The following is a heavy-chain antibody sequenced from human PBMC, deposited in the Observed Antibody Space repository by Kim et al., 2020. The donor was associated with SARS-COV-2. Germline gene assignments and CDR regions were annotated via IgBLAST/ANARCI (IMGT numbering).Heavy chain of an antibody. V-gene: IGHV1-69*04. Sequence: SVKVSCKASGYTFTSYTICWVRQAPGQGLEWLGRIVPFDDITNYAQKFQGRVTITTDKSTSTAYMELSSLRSEDTAVYFCARDPGGIAAGTLDNWGQGPLLIVSS. CDR3: ARDPGGIAAGTLDN. CDR2: IVPFDDIT. D-gene: IGHD6-13*01. CDR1: GYTFTSYT. J-gene: IGHJ4*02.